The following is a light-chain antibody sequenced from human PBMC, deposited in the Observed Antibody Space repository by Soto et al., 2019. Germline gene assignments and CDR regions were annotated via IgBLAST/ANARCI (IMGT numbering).Light chain of an antibody. Sequence: EILLTQSPDTLSLSPGERGTLSCRASQSVVKYLAWYQQKPGQPPRLLIYDASKRATGVPARFIGSGSGTNFTLTISSLEPEDFAVYCCQRRSNWVTFGGGTQVEIK. CDR1: QSVVKY. V-gene: IGKV3-11*01. J-gene: IGKJ4*01. CDR3: QRRSNWVT. CDR2: DAS.